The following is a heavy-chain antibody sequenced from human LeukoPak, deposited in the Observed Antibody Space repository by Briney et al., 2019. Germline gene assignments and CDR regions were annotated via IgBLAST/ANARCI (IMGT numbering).Heavy chain of an antibody. CDR2: ISYIGST. CDR3: ARHDTTMKGAFDI. J-gene: IGHJ3*02. V-gene: IGHV4-59*08. Sequence: PSETLSLTCSVSGDSIRSYYWSWIRQPPGKGLEWVGSISYIGSTHSNPSLRSRVTISVDTSKNQFSLKLSSVTAADTAVYYCARHDTTMKGAFDIWGQGTMVTVSS. CDR1: GDSIRSYY. D-gene: IGHD3-22*01.